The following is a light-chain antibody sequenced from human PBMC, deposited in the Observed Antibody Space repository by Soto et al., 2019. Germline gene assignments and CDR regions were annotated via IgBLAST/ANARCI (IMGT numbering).Light chain of an antibody. CDR1: QSVSSN. CDR3: QQYNNWPLTWT. V-gene: IGKV3-15*01. Sequence: EIVMTQSPATLSLSPGEISTLSCRSSQSVSSNLAWYQQKPGQAPRLLIYGASTRATGIPARFSGSGSGTEFTLTISSLQSEDFAVYYCQQYNNWPLTWTFGQGTKVDIK. CDR2: GAS. J-gene: IGKJ1*01.